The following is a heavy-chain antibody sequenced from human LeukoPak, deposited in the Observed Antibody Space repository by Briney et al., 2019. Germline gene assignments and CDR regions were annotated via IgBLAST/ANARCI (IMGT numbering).Heavy chain of an antibody. J-gene: IGHJ4*02. D-gene: IGHD4-11*01. CDR1: GFTFSSYA. Sequence: PGGSLRLSCAASGFTFSSYAMSWVRQAPGKGLEWVSAISGSGGSTYYADSVKGRFTISRDNAKNSLYLQMNSLRVTDTAVYYCARDNSPIDSWGQGTLVTVSS. V-gene: IGHV3-23*01. CDR2: ISGSGGST. CDR3: ARDNSPIDS.